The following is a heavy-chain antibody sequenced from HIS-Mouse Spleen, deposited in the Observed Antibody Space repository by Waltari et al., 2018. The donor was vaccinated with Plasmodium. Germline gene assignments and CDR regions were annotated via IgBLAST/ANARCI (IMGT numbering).Heavy chain of an antibody. CDR2: INPNSGGT. CDR3: ARDPKQLGSAFDI. CDR1: GYTFTGYF. Sequence: QVQLVHSGAEVKKPGASVKVSCKASGYTFTGYFLQREPTAPGQGLEWMGWINPNSGGTNYAQRFQGRVTMTRDTSISTAYMELSRLRSDDTAVYYCARDPKQLGSAFDIWGQGTMVTVSS. D-gene: IGHD7-27*01. V-gene: IGHV1-2*02. J-gene: IGHJ3*02.